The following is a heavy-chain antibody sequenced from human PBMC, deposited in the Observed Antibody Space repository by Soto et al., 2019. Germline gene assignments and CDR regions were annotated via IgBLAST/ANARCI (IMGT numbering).Heavy chain of an antibody. D-gene: IGHD3-10*01. CDR1: GGSISSCY. J-gene: IGHJ6*03. CDR3: ARVLRDYPFYYYYMDV. Sequence: SETLFLTCTVSGGSISSCYWSWIRQPPGKGLEWIGNIYYSGSTYYNPSLKSRVAMSVDTSNNQFSLKLSSVTAADTAVYYCARVLRDYPFYYYYMDVWRKGTTVTVSS. CDR2: IYYSGST. V-gene: IGHV4-59*04.